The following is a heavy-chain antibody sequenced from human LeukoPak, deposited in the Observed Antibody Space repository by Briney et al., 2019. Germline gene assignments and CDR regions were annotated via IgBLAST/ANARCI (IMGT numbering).Heavy chain of an antibody. Sequence: SETLSLTCAVYGGSFSGYYWSWIRQPPGKGLEWIGEINHSGSTNYNPSLKSRVTISVATSKNQFSLKLSSVTAADTAVYYCARGKVAGTYYFDYWGQGTLVTVSS. CDR2: INHSGST. D-gene: IGHD6-19*01. J-gene: IGHJ4*02. CDR1: GGSFSGYY. V-gene: IGHV4-34*01. CDR3: ARGKVAGTYYFDY.